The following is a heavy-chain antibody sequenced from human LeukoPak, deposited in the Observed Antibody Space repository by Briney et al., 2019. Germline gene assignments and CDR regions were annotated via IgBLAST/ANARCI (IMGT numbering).Heavy chain of an antibody. CDR3: ARASHQHYDIFNSYFDY. Sequence: ASVKVSCKASGYTFTSYDINWVRQATGQGLEWMGWMNPNRGNTGYAQKFQGRVTITRNTSISTAYMELSSLRSEDTAVYYCARASHQHYDIFNSYFDYWGQGTLVTVSS. CDR2: MNPNRGNT. V-gene: IGHV1-8*03. CDR1: GYTFTSYD. D-gene: IGHD3-9*01. J-gene: IGHJ4*02.